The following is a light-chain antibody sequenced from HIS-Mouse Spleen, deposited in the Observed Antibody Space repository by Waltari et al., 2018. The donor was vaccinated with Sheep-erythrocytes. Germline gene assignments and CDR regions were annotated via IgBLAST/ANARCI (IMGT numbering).Light chain of an antibody. V-gene: IGLV2-23*01. CDR1: SMDVGGYHL. J-gene: IGLJ3*02. CDR2: EGS. Sequence: QSALTQPASVSGSPGPSITIPCTGTSMDVGGYHLFSWYQQHPGKAPKLMIYEGSKRPSGVSNRFSGSKSGNTASLTISGLQAEDEADYYCCSYAGSSTPWVFGGGTKLTVL. CDR3: CSYAGSSTPWV.